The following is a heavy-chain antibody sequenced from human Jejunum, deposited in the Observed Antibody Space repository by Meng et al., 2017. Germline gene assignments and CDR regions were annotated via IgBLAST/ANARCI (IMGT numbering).Heavy chain of an antibody. J-gene: IGHJ4*02. D-gene: IGHD3-22*01. CDR2: IIPIFGTA. Sequence: VRLVQLGSEVKKPLSSVKVPCRASGGTFGNYASNWGRQARGPGLGWMGGIIPIFGTANYAQKFQGRVTITADVSTSTVYMDLSSLRSEDTAVYYCARQYDYDSSGYFYYFWGQGTLVTVPS. CDR1: GGTFGNYA. CDR3: ARQYDYDSSGYFYYF. V-gene: IGHV1-69*01.